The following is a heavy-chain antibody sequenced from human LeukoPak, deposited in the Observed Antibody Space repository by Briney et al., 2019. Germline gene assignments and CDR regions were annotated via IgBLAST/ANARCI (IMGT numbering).Heavy chain of an antibody. CDR1: GGSISSYY. CDR3: ARGPELLWFGELIQGTYYYMDV. CDR2: IYYSGST. J-gene: IGHJ6*03. Sequence: SETLSLTCTVSGGSISSYYWSWIRQPPGKGLEWIGYIYYSGSTNYNPSLKSRVTISVDTSKNQFSLKLGSVTAADTAVYYCARGPELLWFGELIQGTYYYMDVWGKGTTVTISS. V-gene: IGHV4-59*01. D-gene: IGHD3-10*01.